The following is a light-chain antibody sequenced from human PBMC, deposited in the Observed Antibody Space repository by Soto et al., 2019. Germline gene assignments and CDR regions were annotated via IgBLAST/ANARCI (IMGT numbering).Light chain of an antibody. CDR2: KAS. Sequence: DIQMTQSPSTLSASVGDRVILTCRASQSIRTWLAWYQQTPGKAPKLLIYKASSLQAGAPSRFSGSGSGTEFTLTISSLEPDDFAAYYCQQYNYHPWTFGQGTKVDIK. CDR1: QSIRTW. V-gene: IGKV1-5*03. J-gene: IGKJ1*01. CDR3: QQYNYHPWT.